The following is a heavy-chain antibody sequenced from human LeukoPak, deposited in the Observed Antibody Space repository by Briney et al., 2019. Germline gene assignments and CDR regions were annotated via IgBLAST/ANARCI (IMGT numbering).Heavy chain of an antibody. CDR3: VRRKDFWSGLIGY. CDR1: GDSISSNSHY. V-gene: IGHV4-39*01. D-gene: IGHD3-3*01. Sequence: SETLSLTCAVSGDSISSNSHYWGWIRQPPGKWLEWIASIFYTGSAYYNPSLKSRATISVDTSKNQFSLKLGSVTAADTAVYYCVRRKDFWSGLIGYWGQGTLATVSS. CDR2: IFYTGSA. J-gene: IGHJ4*02.